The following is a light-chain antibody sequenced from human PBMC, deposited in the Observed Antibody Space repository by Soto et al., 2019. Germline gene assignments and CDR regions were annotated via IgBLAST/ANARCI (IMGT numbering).Light chain of an antibody. CDR3: QQYNNWPPYT. Sequence: EIVMTQSPATLSVSPGERATLSCRASQSVSSNLAWYQQKPGQAPRLLIYGASTRATGIPARFSGSGSGTEFTLTISSLQSEDLAVYYCQQYNNWPPYTFGQGPSWRSN. J-gene: IGKJ2*01. CDR2: GAS. CDR1: QSVSSN. V-gene: IGKV3-15*01.